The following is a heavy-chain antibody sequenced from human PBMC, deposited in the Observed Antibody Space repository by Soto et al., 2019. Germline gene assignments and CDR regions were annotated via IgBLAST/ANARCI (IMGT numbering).Heavy chain of an antibody. CDR1: GYTFTSYG. D-gene: IGHD3-10*01. V-gene: IGHV1-18*01. CDR2: ISAYNGNT. J-gene: IGHJ4*02. Sequence: ASVKVSCKASGYTFTSYGISWVRQAPGQGLEWMGWISAYNGNTNYAQKLQGRVTMTTDTSTSTAYMELRSLRSDDTAVYYCARCGAELWFGEPTGCNFDYWGQGTLVTVSS. CDR3: ARCGAELWFGEPTGCNFDY.